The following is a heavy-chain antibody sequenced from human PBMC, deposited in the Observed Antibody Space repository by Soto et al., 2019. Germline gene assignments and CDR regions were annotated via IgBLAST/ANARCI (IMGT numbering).Heavy chain of an antibody. V-gene: IGHV1-18*01. CDR3: ARLAMVRGPTDY. Sequence: VASVKVSCKASGYTFTSYGISWVRQAPGQGLEWMGWISAYNGNTNYAQKLQGRVTMTTDTSTSTAYMELRSLRSDDTAVYYCARLAMVRGPTDYWGQGILVTVSS. CDR2: ISAYNGNT. J-gene: IGHJ4*02. D-gene: IGHD3-10*01. CDR1: GYTFTSYG.